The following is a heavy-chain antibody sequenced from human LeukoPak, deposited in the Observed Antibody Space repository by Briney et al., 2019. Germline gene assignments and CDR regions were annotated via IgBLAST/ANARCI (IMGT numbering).Heavy chain of an antibody. CDR2: ISSGGTTI. V-gene: IGHV3-48*03. CDR1: GFTFSEFE. Sequence: PGGSLRLSCAASGFTFSEFEMNWVRQAPGKGLEWVSDISSGGTTIFYADSVKGRFTISRDNAKNSLYLQVNSLRDEDTAIYYCTRGLVVWGQGALVTVSS. CDR3: TRGLVV. J-gene: IGHJ4*02. D-gene: IGHD2-2*01.